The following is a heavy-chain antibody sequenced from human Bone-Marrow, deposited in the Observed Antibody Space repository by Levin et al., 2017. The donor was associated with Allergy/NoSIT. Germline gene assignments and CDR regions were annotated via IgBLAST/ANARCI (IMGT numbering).Heavy chain of an antibody. V-gene: IGHV3-74*01. CDR3: ATLRFLDFYDY. CDR1: GFTFSSYW. J-gene: IGHJ4*02. CDR2: INSDETST. Sequence: PGGSLRLSCAASGFTFSSYWMNWVRQAPGKGLVWVSRINSDETSTNYADSVKGRFTISRDNAKNTLYLQMNSLRAEDTAVYYCATLRFLDFYDYWGRGTLVSVSS. D-gene: IGHD3-3*01.